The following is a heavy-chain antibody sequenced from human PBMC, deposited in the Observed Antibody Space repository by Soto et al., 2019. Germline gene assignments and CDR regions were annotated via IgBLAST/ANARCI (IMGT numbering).Heavy chain of an antibody. J-gene: IGHJ3*01. D-gene: IGHD1-1*01. V-gene: IGHV3-53*01. Sequence: DVQLVESGGGLIQPGESLRLSCAAFGLTISGKKYVAWVRQPPGKGLEWVSALYDVDGSFYADSVTGRFTTSSDSSKTAVYLQLNDLRTDDTAVYFCATWNEREHAFDVWGQGTKVTISS. CDR2: LYDVDGS. CDR1: GLTISGKKY. CDR3: ATWNEREHAFDV.